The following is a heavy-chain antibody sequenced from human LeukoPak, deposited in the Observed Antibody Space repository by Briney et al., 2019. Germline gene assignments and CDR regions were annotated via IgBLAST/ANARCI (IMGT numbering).Heavy chain of an antibody. CDR1: GFTFGSYG. V-gene: IGHV3-33*01. J-gene: IGHJ4*02. Sequence: PGRPLRLSCAASGFTFGSYGMHWVRQAPGKGLEWVALIWYDARDEYYADSVKGRFTISRDNSKNTLYLQMNSLRAEDTAVYYCARDRWELPGYWGQGTLVTVSS. CDR2: IWYDARDE. CDR3: ARDRWELPGY. D-gene: IGHD1-26*01.